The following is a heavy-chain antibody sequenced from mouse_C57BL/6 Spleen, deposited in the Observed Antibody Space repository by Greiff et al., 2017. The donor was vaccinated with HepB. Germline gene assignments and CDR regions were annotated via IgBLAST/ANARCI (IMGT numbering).Heavy chain of an antibody. CDR3: ARSRGRDWFAY. CDR1: GYTFTDYN. J-gene: IGHJ3*01. Sequence: VQLQQSGPELVKPGASVKMSCKASGYTFTDYNMHWVKQSHGKSLEWIGYINPNNGGTSYNQKFKGKATLTVNKSSRTAYMELRSLKSEDSALYYCARSRGRDWFAYWGQGTLVTVSA. V-gene: IGHV1-22*01. CDR2: INPNNGGT.